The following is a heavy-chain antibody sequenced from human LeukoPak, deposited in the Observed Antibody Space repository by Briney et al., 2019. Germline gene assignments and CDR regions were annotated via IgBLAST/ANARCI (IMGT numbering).Heavy chain of an antibody. CDR3: ARPGYSYGNGDY. D-gene: IGHD5-18*01. V-gene: IGHV3-7*05. Sequence: GGSLRLSCAASGFTFSRYWMSWVRQAPGKGLEGVADIKEEGREKYYVDSVKGRFTISRDDAKNTLSLQTNSLRAEDTAVYYCARPGYSYGNGDYWGQGTLVTVSS. CDR2: IKEEGREK. CDR1: GFTFSRYW. J-gene: IGHJ4*02.